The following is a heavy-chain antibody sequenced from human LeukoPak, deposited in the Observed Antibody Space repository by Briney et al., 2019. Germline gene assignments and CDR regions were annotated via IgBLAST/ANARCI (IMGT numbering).Heavy chain of an antibody. CDR1: GFTFNSYG. CDR2: IWYDGNSK. CDR3: AREHTTVTSLLDY. Sequence: GGSLRLSRAASGFTFNSYGIHWVRQAPGKGLEWVAVIWYDGNSKYYADSVKGRFTISRDSSKNTMYLQMNSLRAEDTAVYYCAREHTTVTSLLDYWGQGTLVTVSS. D-gene: IGHD4-17*01. J-gene: IGHJ4*02. V-gene: IGHV3-33*01.